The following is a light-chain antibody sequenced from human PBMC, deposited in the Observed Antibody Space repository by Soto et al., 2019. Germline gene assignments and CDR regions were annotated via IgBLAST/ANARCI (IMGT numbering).Light chain of an antibody. V-gene: IGKV1-39*01. J-gene: IGKJ2*01. CDR3: HQRDSTPYT. CDR2: DAS. CDR1: QTISTY. Sequence: DIQMTQSPSSLSASVGDRVTITCRASQTISTYLNWYQQKPGKAPRLLIYDASSLLSGVPSRFSGSGSGTDFTLTIASLQPEVFSTYYCHQRDSTPYTFGQGTKVEI.